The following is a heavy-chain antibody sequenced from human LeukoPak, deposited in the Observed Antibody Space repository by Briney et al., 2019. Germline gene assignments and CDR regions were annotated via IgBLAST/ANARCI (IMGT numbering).Heavy chain of an antibody. CDR2: ISGSGGGT. D-gene: IGHD4-17*01. V-gene: IGHV3-23*01. Sequence: VGSLRLSCAASGFTFSSHGMSWVRQAPGKGLEWVSGISGSGGGTFYADSVRGRFTISRDNSKNTGYLQMNSLRAEDTAVYYCAKSATTVTSNFDYWGQGTLVTVSS. J-gene: IGHJ4*02. CDR3: AKSATTVTSNFDY. CDR1: GFTFSSHG.